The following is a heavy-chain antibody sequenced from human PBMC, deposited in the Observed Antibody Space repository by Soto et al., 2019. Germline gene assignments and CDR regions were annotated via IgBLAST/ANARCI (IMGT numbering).Heavy chain of an antibody. J-gene: IGHJ4*02. CDR1: GFTFSNYA. CDR3: AKDGDTNIVGNYFDY. D-gene: IGHD5-12*01. CDR2: ISGSGGFT. Sequence: EVQLLESGGGLVQPGGSLRLSCAASGFTFSNYAMNWVRHAPGKGLEWVSAISGSGGFTYYADSVKGRFTISRDNSKNTLFLQMNSLRAEDTAVFYCAKDGDTNIVGNYFDYWGQGTLVTVSS. V-gene: IGHV3-23*01.